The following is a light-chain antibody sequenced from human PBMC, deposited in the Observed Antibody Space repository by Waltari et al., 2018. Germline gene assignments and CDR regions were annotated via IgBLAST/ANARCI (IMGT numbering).Light chain of an antibody. CDR2: SAS. Sequence: VILTQSPATPSLSPGERATLSCRASQSVSSYLAWYQQKPGQAPRLLIHSASSRATGIPDRFSGSGSGTEFTLTISSLEPEDVGVYHCYQHSSGFTFGPGTKLDIK. CDR3: YQHSSGFT. J-gene: IGKJ3*01. CDR1: QSVSSY. V-gene: IGKV3-11*01.